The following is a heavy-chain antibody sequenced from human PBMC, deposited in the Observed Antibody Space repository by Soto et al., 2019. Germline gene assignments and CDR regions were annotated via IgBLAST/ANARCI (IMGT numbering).Heavy chain of an antibody. D-gene: IGHD6-19*01. V-gene: IGHV3-74*01. J-gene: IGHJ4*02. CDR1: GFTFSSYW. CDR3: ARGPYSSGWLTDY. CDR2: INSDGSST. Sequence: PGGSLRLSCAASGFTFSSYWMHWVRQAPGKGLVWVSRINSDGSSTSYADSVKGQFTISRDNAKNTLYLQMNSLRAEDTAVYYCARGPYSSGWLTDYWGQGTLVTVSS.